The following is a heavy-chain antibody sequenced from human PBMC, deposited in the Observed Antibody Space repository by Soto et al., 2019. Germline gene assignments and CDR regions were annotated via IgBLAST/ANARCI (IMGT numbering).Heavy chain of an antibody. D-gene: IGHD3-22*01. CDR2: IFPSDSDT. V-gene: IGHV5-51*01. CDR1: GYKFTSSW. J-gene: IGHJ5*02. Sequence: GESLKISCRTSGYKFTSSWIAWVRQMPGKGLEWMGIIFPSDSDTRYSPSFQGQVTISADRSTSTVFLQWASLKASDTAVYFCARKDKSGYFNWFDTWGQGTLATVSS. CDR3: ARKDKSGYFNWFDT.